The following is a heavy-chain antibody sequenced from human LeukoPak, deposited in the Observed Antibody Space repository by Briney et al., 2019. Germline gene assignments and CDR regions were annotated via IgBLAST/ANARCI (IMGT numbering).Heavy chain of an antibody. CDR3: ARDNSVGETAWWFDP. CDR2: INSKSGGP. J-gene: IGHJ5*02. V-gene: IGHV1-2*02. CDR1: GYTFTDYY. D-gene: IGHD1-26*01. Sequence: GASVKVSCKTSGYTFTDYYIHWVRQAPGQGLEWMGWINSKSGGPKYAQRFQGRVTMTRDTSISTVYMELNTLISDDTAMYYCARDNSVGETAWWFDPWGQGTLVTVSS.